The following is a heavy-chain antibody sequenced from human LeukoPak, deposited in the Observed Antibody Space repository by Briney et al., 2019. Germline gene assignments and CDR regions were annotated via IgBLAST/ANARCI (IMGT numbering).Heavy chain of an antibody. J-gene: IGHJ5*02. CDR2: ISSSSSDI. Sequence: GGSLRLSCAASGFTFSSYSMDWVRQAPGKGLEWGSSISSSSSDIYYADSVKGRFTISRDNTKNSLYLHMNSLRAEDTAVYYCATSYCSSTNCYSISPLGYDPWGQGTLVTVSS. D-gene: IGHD2-2*01. CDR3: ATSYCSSTNCYSISPLGYDP. CDR1: GFTFSSYS. V-gene: IGHV3-21*03.